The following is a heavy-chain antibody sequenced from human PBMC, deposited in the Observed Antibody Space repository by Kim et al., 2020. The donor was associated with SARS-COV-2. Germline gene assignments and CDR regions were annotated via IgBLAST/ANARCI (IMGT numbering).Heavy chain of an antibody. V-gene: IGHV4-39*01. CDR3: ARHPVLRFLEWSSAPFDP. Sequence: KSRVTISVDTSKNQFSLKLSSVTAADTAVYYCARHPVLRFLEWSSAPFDPWGQGTLVTVSS. J-gene: IGHJ5*02. D-gene: IGHD3-3*01.